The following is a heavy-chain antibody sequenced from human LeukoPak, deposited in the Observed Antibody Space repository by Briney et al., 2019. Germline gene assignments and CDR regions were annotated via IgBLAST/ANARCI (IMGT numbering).Heavy chain of an antibody. V-gene: IGHV3-7*01. J-gene: IGHJ4*02. CDR2: IKQDGSEK. CDR3: ARGGSEWLRFYY. Sequence: GGSLRLSCAASGVTFSSYWMSWVRQAPGKGLEWVANIKQDGSEKYYVDSVKGRFTISRDNAKNSLYLQMNSLRAEDTAVYYCARGGSEWLRFYYWGQGTLVTVSS. CDR1: GVTFSSYW. D-gene: IGHD5-12*01.